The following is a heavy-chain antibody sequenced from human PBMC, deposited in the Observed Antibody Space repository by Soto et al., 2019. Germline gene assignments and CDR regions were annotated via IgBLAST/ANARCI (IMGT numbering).Heavy chain of an antibody. CDR3: AKGNGWDYLDD. Sequence: EVQLLQSGGDLVLPGGSLRLSCAASGFSFGNYGMTWVRKGPGKGLEWVSLVGADGHTAYIAESVKGRFIISRDNSRNTLYLQMNNLRVEDTALYYCAKGNGWDYLDDWGQGALVTVS. J-gene: IGHJ4*02. V-gene: IGHV3-23*01. D-gene: IGHD6-25*01. CDR1: GFSFGNYG. CDR2: VGADGHTA.